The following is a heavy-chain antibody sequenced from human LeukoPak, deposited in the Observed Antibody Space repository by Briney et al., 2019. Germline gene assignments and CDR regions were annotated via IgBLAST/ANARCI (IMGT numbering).Heavy chain of an antibody. D-gene: IGHD3-22*01. V-gene: IGHV3-7*03. Sequence: GGSLRLSCAAFGFTFSSYWMSWVRQAPGKGLEWVANIKQDGSEKYYVDSVKGRFTISRDNAKNSLYLQMNSLRAEDTAVYYCARGLDYFDYWGQGTLVTVSS. J-gene: IGHJ4*02. CDR1: GFTFSSYW. CDR3: ARGLDYFDY. CDR2: IKQDGSEK.